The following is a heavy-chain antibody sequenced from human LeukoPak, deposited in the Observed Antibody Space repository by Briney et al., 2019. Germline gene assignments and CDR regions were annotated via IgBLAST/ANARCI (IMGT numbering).Heavy chain of an antibody. J-gene: IGHJ3*01. Sequence: PSETLSLTCTVSGGSISSYYWIWIRQPPGKGLEWIGYIYYSGSTNYNPSLKSRVTTLVDTSKNQFSLRLSSVTAADTAVYYCAREYSSSSGRRAFDFWGQGTMVTVSS. V-gene: IGHV4-59*08. CDR3: AREYSSSSGRRAFDF. CDR1: GGSISSYY. D-gene: IGHD6-6*01. CDR2: IYYSGST.